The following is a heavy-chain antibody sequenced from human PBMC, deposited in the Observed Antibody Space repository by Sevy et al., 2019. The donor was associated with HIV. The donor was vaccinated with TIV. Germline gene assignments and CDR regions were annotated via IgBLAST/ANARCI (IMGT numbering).Heavy chain of an antibody. D-gene: IGHD2-15*01. Sequence: GGSLRLSCAASGFTFSSYSMNWVRQAPGKGLEWVSSIISSSSYIYYADSVKGRFTISRDNAKNSLYLQMNSLRAEDTAVYYCARAPENYCSGGSCYHHWGQGTLVTVSS. CDR3: ARAPENYCSGGSCYHH. CDR1: GFTFSSYS. CDR2: IISSSSYI. J-gene: IGHJ5*02. V-gene: IGHV3-21*01.